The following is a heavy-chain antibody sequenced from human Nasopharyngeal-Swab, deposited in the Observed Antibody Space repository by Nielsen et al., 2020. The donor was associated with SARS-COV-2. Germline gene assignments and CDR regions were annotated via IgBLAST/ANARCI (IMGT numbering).Heavy chain of an antibody. CDR3: AKLYRSGWYGDY. D-gene: IGHD6-19*01. V-gene: IGHV3-9*01. Sequence: GGSLRLSCAASGFTFDDYAMHWVRQAPGKGLEWVSGISWNSGSIGYADSVKGRFTISRDNAKNSLYLQMNSLRAEDTALYYCAKLYRSGWYGDYWGQGTLVTVSS. CDR1: GFTFDDYA. J-gene: IGHJ4*02. CDR2: ISWNSGSI.